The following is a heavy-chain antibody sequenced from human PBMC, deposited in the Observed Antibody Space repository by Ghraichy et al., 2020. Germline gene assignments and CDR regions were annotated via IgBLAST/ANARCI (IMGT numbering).Heavy chain of an antibody. CDR1: DGSVSSGGYY. J-gene: IGHJ5*02. CDR3: ARSRPYIAAAIA. V-gene: IGHV4-61*08. Sequence: SETLSLTCSVSDGSVSSGGYYWSWIRQPPGKGLEWIGYVYYSGSTNYNPSLKSRVTISLDTPKNQFPLKLNSVTAADTAVYYCARSRPYIAAAIAWGQGTLVTVSS. D-gene: IGHD6-13*01. CDR2: VYYSGST.